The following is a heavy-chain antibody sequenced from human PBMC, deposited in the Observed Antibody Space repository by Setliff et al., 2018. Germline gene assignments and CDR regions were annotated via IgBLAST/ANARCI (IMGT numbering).Heavy chain of an antibody. J-gene: IGHJ3*02. Sequence: GSLRLSCAASGFTFRTYSMHWVRQAPGKGLAWVSSISPDSIHIYYADSVKGRFTISRDNARDSLYLHMNSLGAEDTAVYYCARSPANGGHDAFDIWGQGTMVTVSS. CDR1: GFTFRTYS. CDR2: ISPDSIHI. D-gene: IGHD6-25*01. CDR3: ARSPANGGHDAFDI. V-gene: IGHV3-21*01.